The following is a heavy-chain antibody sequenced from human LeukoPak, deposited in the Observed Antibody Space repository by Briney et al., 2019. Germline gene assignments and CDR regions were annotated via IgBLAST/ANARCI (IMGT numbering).Heavy chain of an antibody. Sequence: GRSLRLSCAASGFTFSSYAMHWVRQAPGKGLEWVSSISSSSSYIYYADSVKGRFTISRDNAKNSLYLQMNSLRAEDTAVYYCARDDYGGFDYWGQGTLVTVSS. D-gene: IGHD4-17*01. V-gene: IGHV3-21*01. CDR2: ISSSSSYI. CDR1: GFTFSSYA. CDR3: ARDDYGGFDY. J-gene: IGHJ4*02.